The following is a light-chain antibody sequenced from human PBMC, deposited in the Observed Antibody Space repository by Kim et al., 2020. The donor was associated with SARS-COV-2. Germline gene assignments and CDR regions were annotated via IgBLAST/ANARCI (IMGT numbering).Light chain of an antibody. CDR3: LLSYSGANWV. V-gene: IGLV7-46*01. Sequence: QAVVTQEPSLTVSPGGTVTLTCGSSTGAVTSGHYPYWFQQKPGQAPRTLIYDTSNKHSWTPAWFSGSLLGGKAALTLSGAQPEDEAEYYCLLSYSGANWVFGGGTQLTVL. CDR2: DTS. J-gene: IGLJ3*02. CDR1: TGAVTSGHY.